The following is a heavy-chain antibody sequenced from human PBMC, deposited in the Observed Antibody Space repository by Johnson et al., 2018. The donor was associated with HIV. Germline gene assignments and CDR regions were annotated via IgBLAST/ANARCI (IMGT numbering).Heavy chain of an antibody. D-gene: IGHD3-22*01. V-gene: IGHV3-13*01. CDR3: ARGSSYYYDSSGYAFDI. CDR2: IGTAGDT. J-gene: IGHJ3*02. Sequence: VQLVESGGGLVQPGGSLRLSCAASGFTFSSYDMHWVRQATGQGLEWVSAIGTAGDTYYPGSVKGRFTISRENAKNSLYLQMNSLRAGDTAVYYCARGSSYYYDSSGYAFDIWGQGTMVTVSS. CDR1: GFTFSSYD.